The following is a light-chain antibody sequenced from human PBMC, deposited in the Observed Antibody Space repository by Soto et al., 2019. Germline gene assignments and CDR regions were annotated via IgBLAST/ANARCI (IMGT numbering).Light chain of an antibody. CDR1: RSYVGAYNS. CDR2: EVS. Sequence: QSALTQPASVSGSPGQSITISCTGTRSYVGAYNSVSWYQQHPGKAPKLIIYEVSNRPSGVSNRFSGSKSGNTASLTISGLQAEDETDYYCSSYTSTSVIFGGGTKLTVL. V-gene: IGLV2-14*01. J-gene: IGLJ2*01. CDR3: SSYTSTSVI.